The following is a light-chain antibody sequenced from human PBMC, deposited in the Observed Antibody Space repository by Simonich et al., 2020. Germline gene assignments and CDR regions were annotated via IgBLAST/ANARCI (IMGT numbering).Light chain of an antibody. Sequence: DIVMTQTPLSLSVTPGQPASISCKSSQSLLHSDGKTYLNWYLQKPGQSPQLLFHEVSNRFSGVPDRFSGSGSGTDFTLKISRVEAEDVGVYYCMQSIQSYTFGQGTKLEIK. CDR1: QSLLHSDGKTY. J-gene: IGKJ2*01. V-gene: IGKV2D-29*02. CDR2: EVS. CDR3: MQSIQSYT.